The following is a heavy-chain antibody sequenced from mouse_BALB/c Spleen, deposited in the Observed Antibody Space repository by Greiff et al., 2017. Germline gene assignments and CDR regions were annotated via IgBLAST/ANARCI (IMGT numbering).Heavy chain of an antibody. Sequence: EVHLVESGGGLVKPGGSLKLSCAASGFTFSSYAMSWVRQTPEKRLEWVASISSGGSTYYPDSVKGRFTISRDNARNILYLQMSSLRSEDTAMYYCAREMSSWYGDVGAAGTAVTAS. CDR3: AREMSSWYGDV. J-gene: IGHJ1*01. CDR1: GFTFSSYA. V-gene: IGHV5-6-5*01. CDR2: ISSGGST.